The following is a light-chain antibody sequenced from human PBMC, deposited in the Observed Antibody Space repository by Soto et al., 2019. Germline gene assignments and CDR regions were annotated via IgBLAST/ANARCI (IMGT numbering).Light chain of an antibody. J-gene: IGKJ3*01. CDR3: HQRSTWPFT. Sequence: EIVLTQSPATLSLSPRERATISCRASQSISSYLAWYQQKPDQAPRLLIYDASNRATGIPARFSGSGSGTDFTLTISRLEPEDFAVYYCHQRSTWPFTFGPGPKVDIK. CDR2: DAS. V-gene: IGKV3-11*01. CDR1: QSISSY.